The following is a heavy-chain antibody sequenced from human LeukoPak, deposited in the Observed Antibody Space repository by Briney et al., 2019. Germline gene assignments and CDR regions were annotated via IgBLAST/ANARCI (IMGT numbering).Heavy chain of an antibody. V-gene: IGHV3-23*01. CDR3: AKLPTIFGVADSFDI. CDR2: ISDRGKT. Sequence: GGSLRLSCEAPGLTFSSYDMSWVRQAPGKGLEWISAISDRGKTDYADSVKGRFTISRDNSKNTLYLQLSSLRAEDTAMYYCAKLPTIFGVADSFDIWGQGTFVTVSS. J-gene: IGHJ3*02. D-gene: IGHD3-3*01. CDR1: GLTFSSYD.